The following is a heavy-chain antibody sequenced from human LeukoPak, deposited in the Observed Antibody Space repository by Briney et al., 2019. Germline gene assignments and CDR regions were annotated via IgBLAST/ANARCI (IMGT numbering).Heavy chain of an antibody. CDR2: IYYSGST. CDR1: GGSISSSSYY. J-gene: IGHJ4*02. D-gene: IGHD3-10*01. Sequence: PSETLSLTCTVSGGSISSSSYYWGWIRQPPGKGLEWMGSIYYSGSTYYNPSLKRRVTISVDTSKNQFSLKLSSVTAADTAVYYCARRGYYGSGSYAVLFDYWGQGTLVTVSS. CDR3: ARRGYYGSGSYAVLFDY. V-gene: IGHV4-39*01.